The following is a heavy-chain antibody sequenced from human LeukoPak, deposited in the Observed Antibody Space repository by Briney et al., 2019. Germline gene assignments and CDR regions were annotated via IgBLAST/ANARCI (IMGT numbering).Heavy chain of an antibody. Sequence: PGGSLRLSCAASGFTFSNAWMSWVRQAPGKGLERVGRMKSKTDGGTTDYAAPVKSRFTISRYDSKNTLYLQMNSLKTEDTAVYYCTTVLNYYYDSSGYYFDAFDIWGQGTMVTVSS. CDR1: GFTFSNAW. CDR3: TTVLNYYYDSSGYYFDAFDI. J-gene: IGHJ3*02. V-gene: IGHV3-15*01. D-gene: IGHD3-22*01. CDR2: MKSKTDGGTT.